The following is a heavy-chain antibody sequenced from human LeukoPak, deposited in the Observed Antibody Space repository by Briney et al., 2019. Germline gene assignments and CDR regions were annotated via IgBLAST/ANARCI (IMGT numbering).Heavy chain of an antibody. V-gene: IGHV3-48*03. CDR3: ARAPDQSIRYFDWLLPF. Sequence: PGGSLRLSCAASGFTFSSYEMNWVRQAPGKGLEWVSYISSSGSTIYYADSVKGRFTISRDNAKNSLYLQMNSLRAEDTAVYYCARAPDQSIRYFDWLLPFWGQGTLVTVSS. CDR1: GFTFSSYE. J-gene: IGHJ4*02. CDR2: ISSSGSTI. D-gene: IGHD3-9*01.